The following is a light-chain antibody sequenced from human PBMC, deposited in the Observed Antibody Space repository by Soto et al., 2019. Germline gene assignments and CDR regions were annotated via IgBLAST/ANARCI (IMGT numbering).Light chain of an antibody. V-gene: IGLV1-47*01. CDR1: SSNIGSNY. J-gene: IGLJ1*01. CDR3: ATWDDSLSGYV. Sequence: QSVLTQSPSASGTPGQRVTISCSGSSSNIGSNYVYWYQQFPGTAPKLLIYRNNQWPSGVPDRFSGSKSGTSASLAISGLRSEDEADYYCATWDDSLSGYVFGTGTKLTVL. CDR2: RNN.